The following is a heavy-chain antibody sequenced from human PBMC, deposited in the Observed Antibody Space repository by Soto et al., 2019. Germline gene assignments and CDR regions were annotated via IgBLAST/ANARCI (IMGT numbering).Heavy chain of an antibody. J-gene: IGHJ4*02. V-gene: IGHV4-39*01. Sequence: QLQLQESGPGLVKPSETLSLTCTVSGASISSSSYYWGWIRQLPGKGLEWIGSIYYGGSTYYNPSLKSRLAISVDTSKNQFSLRLSSVTAADTAVYYCARTRGGYVLGPTGYYLGQGTLVTVSS. CDR2: IYYGGST. CDR1: GASISSSSYY. CDR3: ARTRGGYVLGPTGYY. D-gene: IGHD2-8*02.